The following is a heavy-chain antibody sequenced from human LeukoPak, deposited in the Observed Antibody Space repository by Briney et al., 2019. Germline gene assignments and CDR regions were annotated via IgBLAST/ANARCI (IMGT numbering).Heavy chain of an antibody. D-gene: IGHD2-15*01. CDR1: GYTFTSYD. CDR3: ARGVCSGCSCYRRGIIFDY. V-gene: IGHV1-8*01. Sequence: ASVKVSCKASGYTFTSYDINWVRQATGQGLEWMGWMNPNSGNTGYAQKFQGRVTMTRNTSISTAYMELSSLRSEDTAVYYCARGVCSGCSCYRRGIIFDYWGQGTLVTVSS. J-gene: IGHJ4*02. CDR2: MNPNSGNT.